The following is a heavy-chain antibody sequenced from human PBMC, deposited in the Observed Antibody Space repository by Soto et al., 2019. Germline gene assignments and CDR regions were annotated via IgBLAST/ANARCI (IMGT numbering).Heavy chain of an antibody. CDR3: TTEQYCSSNTCPGAFDM. J-gene: IGHJ3*02. D-gene: IGHD2-2*01. CDR1: GFTFRHVW. Sequence: DVPLVESGGDLVNPGGSLRLSCAASGFTFRHVWMSWVRQAPGKGLEWVGHIKRKSDGETTEYAAPVKGRFTISRDDSTNMLFLQMNSLKTEDTAVYYCTTEQYCSSNTCPGAFDMWGQGTMVTVSS. V-gene: IGHV3-15*01. CDR2: IKRKSDGETT.